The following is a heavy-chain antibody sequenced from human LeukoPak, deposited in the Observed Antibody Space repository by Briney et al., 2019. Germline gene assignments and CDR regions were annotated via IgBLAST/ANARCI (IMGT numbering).Heavy chain of an antibody. CDR1: GFTVSSNY. D-gene: IGHD4-23*01. V-gene: IGHV3-66*01. J-gene: IGHJ4*02. Sequence: GGSLRLSCAASGFTVSSNYMSWVRLAPGKGLEWVSVIYSGGSTYYADSVKGRFTISRDNSKNTLYLQMNSLRAEDTAVYYCTREQDREAAATVVGDYWGQGTLVTVSS. CDR2: IYSGGST. CDR3: TREQDREAAATVVGDY.